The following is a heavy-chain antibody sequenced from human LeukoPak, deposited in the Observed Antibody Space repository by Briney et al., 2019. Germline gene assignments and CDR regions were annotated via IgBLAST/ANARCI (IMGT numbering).Heavy chain of an antibody. Sequence: ASVKVSCKASGYTFTGYYMHWVRQAPGQGLEWMGWINPNSGGTNYAQKFQGRVTMTRDTSISTAYMELSWLRSDDTAVYYCVKLGYCSGTSCYFFDYWGQGTLVTVSA. V-gene: IGHV1-2*02. D-gene: IGHD2-15*01. CDR2: INPNSGGT. J-gene: IGHJ4*02. CDR3: VKLGYCSGTSCYFFDY. CDR1: GYTFTGYY.